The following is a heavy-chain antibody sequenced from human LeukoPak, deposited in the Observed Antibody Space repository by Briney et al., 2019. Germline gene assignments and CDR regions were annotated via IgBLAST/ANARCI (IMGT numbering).Heavy chain of an antibody. CDR1: GGTFSSYA. V-gene: IGHV1-69*05. CDR2: IIPIFGTA. Sequence: SVKVSCKASGGTFSSYAISWVRQAPGQGLEWMGGIIPIFGTANYAQKFQGRVTITTDESTSTAYMELSSLRSEDTAVYCCARDPRAVAGTKDAFDIWGQGTMVTVSS. CDR3: ARDPRAVAGTKDAFDI. J-gene: IGHJ3*02. D-gene: IGHD6-19*01.